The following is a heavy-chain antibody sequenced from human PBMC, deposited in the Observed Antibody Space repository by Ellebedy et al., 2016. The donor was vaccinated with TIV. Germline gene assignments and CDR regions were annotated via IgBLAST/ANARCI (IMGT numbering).Heavy chain of an antibody. D-gene: IGHD7-27*01. CDR3: ARKTGNRGEFDI. J-gene: IGHJ3*02. Sequence: AASVKVSCKASGYTFTNHAMHCVRQAPGQRLEWMGWINTNSGRTKYAQKFQDWVTITRDTSISTAYMDVTRLRTDDTTVDYWARKTGNRGEFDIWGQGTMVAVSS. CDR1: GYTFTNHA. CDR2: INTNSGRT. V-gene: IGHV1-2*04.